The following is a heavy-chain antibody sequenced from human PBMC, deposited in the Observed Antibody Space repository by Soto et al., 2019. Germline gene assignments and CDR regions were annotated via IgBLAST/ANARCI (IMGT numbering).Heavy chain of an antibody. CDR2: IYPSDSDT. CDR3: ARGGVSTRTFDY. CDR1: GYNFAGYW. V-gene: IGHV5-51*01. D-gene: IGHD3-3*01. J-gene: IGHJ4*02. Sequence: GESLKISCKGSGYNFAGYWIAWVRQMPGKGLELMGIIYPSDSDTRYRPSFQGQVTISADKSISYAYLQWSSLRASDTAMYYCARGGVSTRTFDYWGQGTPVTVSS.